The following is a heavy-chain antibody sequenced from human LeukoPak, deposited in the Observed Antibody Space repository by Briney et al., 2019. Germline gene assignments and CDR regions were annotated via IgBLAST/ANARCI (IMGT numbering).Heavy chain of an antibody. CDR1: GGSLSGHY. D-gene: IGHD3-22*01. CDR2: VSYTGRT. Sequence: LETLSLTCTVCGGSLSGHYWSWIRQPPGKRLEWIGYVSYTGRTKYNPSLQSRVTISIDTSKSQFSLKLTSVTSADTAVYSCARLLDTDISGDPDTFDVWGQGTTVIVSS. V-gene: IGHV4-59*11. CDR3: ARLLDTDISGDPDTFDV. J-gene: IGHJ3*01.